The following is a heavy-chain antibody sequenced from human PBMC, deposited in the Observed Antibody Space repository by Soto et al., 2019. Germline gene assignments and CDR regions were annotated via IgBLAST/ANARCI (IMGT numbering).Heavy chain of an antibody. J-gene: IGHJ4*02. CDR1: GFTFSSYW. CDR2: INSDGSSI. V-gene: IGHV3-74*01. CDR3: VLGYSGYAVYFDY. Sequence: EVQLVESGGGLVQPGGSLRLSCAGSGFTFSSYWIHWVRQTPGKGLVWVSRINSDGSSISYADSVKGRFTISRDNAKNTLYLQMNSLRAEDTSVYSCVLGYSGYAVYFDYWGQGTLVTVSS. D-gene: IGHD5-12*01.